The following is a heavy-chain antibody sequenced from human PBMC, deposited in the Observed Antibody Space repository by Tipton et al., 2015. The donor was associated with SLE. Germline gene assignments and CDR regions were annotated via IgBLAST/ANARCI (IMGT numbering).Heavy chain of an antibody. Sequence: TLSLTCTVSGVSISSTNSYWDWLRQPPGRGLEWIGYIHHSGTSNYNPSLGGRFTMSLDTSENHFSLELRSVTAADSATYFCARQAEGSGPQWGQGTLVTVSS. CDR2: IHHSGTS. V-gene: IGHV4-61*05. CDR1: GVSISSTNSY. J-gene: IGHJ4*02. D-gene: IGHD6-19*01. CDR3: ARQAEGSGPQ.